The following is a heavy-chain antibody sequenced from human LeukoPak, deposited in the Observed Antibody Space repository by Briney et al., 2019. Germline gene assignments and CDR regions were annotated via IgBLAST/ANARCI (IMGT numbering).Heavy chain of an antibody. Sequence: SETLSLTCTVSGGSISSGGYYWSWIRQHPGKGLEWIGYIHHSGSTYYNPSLKSRVIISVDTSKNQFSLKLNSVTAADTAVYYCATYGSGSYRFDPWGQGTLVTVSS. D-gene: IGHD3-10*01. J-gene: IGHJ5*02. CDR2: IHHSGST. V-gene: IGHV4-31*03. CDR3: ATYGSGSYRFDP. CDR1: GGSISSGGYY.